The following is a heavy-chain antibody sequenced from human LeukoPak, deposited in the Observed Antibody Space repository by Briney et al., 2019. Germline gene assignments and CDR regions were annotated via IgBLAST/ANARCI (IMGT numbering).Heavy chain of an antibody. CDR2: ISVYSGST. V-gene: IGHV1-18*01. D-gene: IGHD3-10*01. J-gene: IGHJ3*02. CDR3: ARVPILLTFGDLEPNIDGFDI. CDR1: GGTLGTFA. Sequence: ASVKVSCKASGGTLGTFAISWVRQAPGQGLEWMGWISVYSGSTNYAQNLQGRVTMTTDTSTRIAYMELRSLRSDDTAVYYCARVPILLTFGDLEPNIDGFDIWGQGTMVTVSS.